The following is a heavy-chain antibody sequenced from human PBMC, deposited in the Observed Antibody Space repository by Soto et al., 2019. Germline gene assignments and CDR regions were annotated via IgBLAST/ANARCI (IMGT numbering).Heavy chain of an antibody. D-gene: IGHD2-2*01. J-gene: IGHJ5*02. V-gene: IGHV4-30-2*01. Sequence: QLRLQESGSGLVKPSQTLSLTCGVSGGAVSSGGYSWSWIRQPPGKGLEWIGYIYHSGSTVYNPSLKGRVTLSVDGSKNQFSLRLSSVTAADTAVYYCARGPYQLLWAFDPWGQGTLVTVS. CDR1: GGAVSSGGYS. CDR3: ARGPYQLLWAFDP. CDR2: IYHSGST.